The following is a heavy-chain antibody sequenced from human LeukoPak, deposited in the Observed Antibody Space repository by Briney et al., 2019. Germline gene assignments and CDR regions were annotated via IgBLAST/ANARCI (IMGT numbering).Heavy chain of an antibody. D-gene: IGHD6-13*01. J-gene: IGHJ4*02. CDR3: AGDDLEQLTIDY. Sequence: ASVKVSCKASGYTFTGYYMHWVRQAPGQGLEWMGRINPNSGGTNYAQKFQGRVTMTRDTSISTAYMELSRLRSDDTAVYYCAGDDLEQLTIDYWGQGTLVTVSS. CDR2: INPNSGGT. CDR1: GYTFTGYY. V-gene: IGHV1-2*06.